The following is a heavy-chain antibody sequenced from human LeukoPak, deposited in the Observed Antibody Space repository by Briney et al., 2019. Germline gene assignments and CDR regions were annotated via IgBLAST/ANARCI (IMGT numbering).Heavy chain of an antibody. CDR1: GFTFSSYA. CDR2: IGSSGST. J-gene: IGHJ6*03. V-gene: IGHV3-23*01. D-gene: IGHD1-14*01. Sequence: GGSLRLSCAPSGFTFSSYAMTWVRQAPGKALEWVSSIGSSGSTFYADSIKGRFTISRDNSKTTLYLHMSNLRAEDTAVYYCAKGTSWMSPYFYMEDWGTGTTVTVSS. CDR3: AKGTSWMSPYFYMED.